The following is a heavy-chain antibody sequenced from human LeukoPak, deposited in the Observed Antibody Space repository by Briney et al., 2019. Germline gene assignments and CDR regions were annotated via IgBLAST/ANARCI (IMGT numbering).Heavy chain of an antibody. V-gene: IGHV4-59*01. CDR2: IYYSGST. CDR1: GGSISSYY. D-gene: IGHD3-22*01. J-gene: IGHJ5*02. CDR3: ARTPGDSAYDSSGPNWFDP. Sequence: SETLSLTCTVSGGSISSYYWSWIRQPPGKGLEWNGYIYYSGSTNYNPSLKSRVTISVDTSKNQFSLKLSSVTAADTAVYYCARTPGDSAYDSSGPNWFDPWGQGTLVTVSS.